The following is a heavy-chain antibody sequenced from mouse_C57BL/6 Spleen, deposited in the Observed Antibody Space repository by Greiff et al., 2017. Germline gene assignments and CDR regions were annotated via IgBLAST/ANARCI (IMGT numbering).Heavy chain of an antibody. CDR3: ARTGTGGYFDY. V-gene: IGHV5-6*01. J-gene: IGHJ2*01. D-gene: IGHD4-1*01. CDR2: ISSGGSYT. Sequence: EVQGVESGGDLVKPGGSLKLSCAASGFTFSSYGMSWVRQTPDKRLEWVATISSGGSYTYYPDSVKGRFTISRDNAKNTLYLQMSSLKSEDTAMYYCARTGTGGYFDYWGQGTTLTVSS. CDR1: GFTFSSYG.